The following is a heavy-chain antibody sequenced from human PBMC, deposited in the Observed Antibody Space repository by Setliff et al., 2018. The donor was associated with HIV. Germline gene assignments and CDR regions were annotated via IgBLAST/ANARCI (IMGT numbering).Heavy chain of an antibody. D-gene: IGHD6-13*01. CDR1: SGSINSDY. CDR2: IYYSGST. V-gene: IGHV4-59*08. Sequence: KASETLSLTCAVSSGSINSDYWSWIRQPPGKGLEWMGYIYYSGSTNYNPSLKSRVTMSIDTSRNQFSRKLTSLTAADTAVYYCARTTSLFPGMAAAQPWYYYYYMDVWGKGTTVTVSS. J-gene: IGHJ6*03. CDR3: ARTTSLFPGMAAAQPWYYYYYMDV.